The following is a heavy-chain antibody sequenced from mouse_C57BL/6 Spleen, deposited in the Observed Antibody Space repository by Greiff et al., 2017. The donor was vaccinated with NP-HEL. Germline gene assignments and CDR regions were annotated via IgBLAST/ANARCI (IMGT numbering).Heavy chain of an antibody. CDR3: TRRDDYGRDYDAMDY. CDR1: GYTFTSYW. D-gene: IGHD1-1*01. Sequence: EVQLQQSGTVLARPGASVKMSCKTSGYTFTSYWMHWVKQRPGQGLEWIGAIYPGNSDTSYNQKFKGKAKLTAVTSASTAYMELSSLRNEDSAVYYGTRRDDYGRDYDAMDYWGQGTSVTVSS. J-gene: IGHJ4*01. CDR2: IYPGNSDT. V-gene: IGHV1-5*01.